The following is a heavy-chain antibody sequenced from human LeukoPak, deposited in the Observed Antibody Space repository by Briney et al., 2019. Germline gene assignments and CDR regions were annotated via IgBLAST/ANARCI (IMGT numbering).Heavy chain of an antibody. CDR3: AREPCSSTNCRIFDS. D-gene: IGHD2-2*01. Sequence: PGGSLRLSCAASGFTFSDYYMSWIRQAPGKGLEWVSYISISDTTTYYADSVKGRFTISRDNAKNSLYLQMDSLRAEDTAVYYCAREPCSSTNCRIFDSWGQGTLVTVSS. J-gene: IGHJ4*02. CDR2: ISISDTTT. V-gene: IGHV3-11*04. CDR1: GFTFSDYY.